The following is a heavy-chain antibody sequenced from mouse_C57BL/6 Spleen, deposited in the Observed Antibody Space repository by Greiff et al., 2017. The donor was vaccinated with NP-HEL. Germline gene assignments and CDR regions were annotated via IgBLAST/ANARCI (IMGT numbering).Heavy chain of an antibody. CDR1: GYTFTSYW. D-gene: IGHD2-3*01. CDR2: IYPSDSET. Sequence: VQLQQPGAELVRPGSSVKLSCKASGYTFTSYWMDWVKQRPGQGLEWIGNIYPSDSETHYNQKFKDKATLTVDKSSSTAYMQLSSLTSEDSAVYYCARSRIYDGYYGGNYYAMDYWGQGTSVTVSS. V-gene: IGHV1-61*01. CDR3: ARSRIYDGYYGGNYYAMDY. J-gene: IGHJ4*01.